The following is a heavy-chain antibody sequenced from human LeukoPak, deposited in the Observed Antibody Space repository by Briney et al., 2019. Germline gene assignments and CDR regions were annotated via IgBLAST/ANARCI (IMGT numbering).Heavy chain of an antibody. J-gene: IGHJ3*02. V-gene: IGHV4-38-2*02. CDR2: IYHSGST. D-gene: IGHD2-2*01. CDR1: GYSISSGYY. CDR3: ARDTAGYCTTTSCYPRDAFDI. Sequence: SETLSLTCTVSGYSISSGYYWGWIRQPPGKGLEWIGSIYHSGSTYYNPSLKSRVTISVDTSKNQFSLKLRSVTAADTAMYYCARDTAGYCTTTSCYPRDAFDIWGQGTMVTVSS.